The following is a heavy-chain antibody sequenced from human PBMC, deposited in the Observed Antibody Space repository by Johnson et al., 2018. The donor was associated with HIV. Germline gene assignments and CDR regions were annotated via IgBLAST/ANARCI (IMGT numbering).Heavy chain of an antibody. V-gene: IGHV3-53*01. Sequence: CAASGFTVSSTYMSWVRQAPGKGLEWLSVLYSDGRTYYADSVKGRFSISRDGSKNTLFLQMNSLRAEDTAVYYCARRCSSSSCSHGAFDIWGQGTVVTVSS. CDR1: GFTVSSTY. CDR2: LYSDGRT. D-gene: IGHD2-2*01. J-gene: IGHJ3*02. CDR3: ARRCSSSSCSHGAFDI.